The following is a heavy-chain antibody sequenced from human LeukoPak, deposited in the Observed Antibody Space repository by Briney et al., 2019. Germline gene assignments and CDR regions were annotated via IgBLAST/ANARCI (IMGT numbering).Heavy chain of an antibody. CDR2: ISSSSSTI. D-gene: IGHD6-13*01. CDR1: GFTFSSYS. Sequence: PGGSLRLSCAASGFTFSSYSMNWVRQAPGKGLEWVSYISSSSSTIYYADSVKGRFTISRDNAKNSLYLQMNSLRAEDTAVYYCARDVGGSSEVRWFNPWGQGTLVTVSS. V-gene: IGHV3-48*04. J-gene: IGHJ5*02. CDR3: ARDVGGSSEVRWFNP.